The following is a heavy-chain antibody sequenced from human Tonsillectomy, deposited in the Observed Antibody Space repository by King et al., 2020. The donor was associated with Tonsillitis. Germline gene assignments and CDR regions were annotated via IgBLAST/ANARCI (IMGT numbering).Heavy chain of an antibody. Sequence: VQLVESGGGLIQPGGSLRLSCAASGFTVSSNYMNWVRQALGKGLEWVSVIYSGGSTYYADSVKGRFTISRDNSKNTLYLQMNSLRVEDTAVYYCARLPGSPFYYGMDVWGQGTTVTVSS. V-gene: IGHV3-53*01. D-gene: IGHD3-10*01. CDR3: ARLPGSPFYYGMDV. J-gene: IGHJ6*02. CDR2: IYSGGST. CDR1: GFTVSSNY.